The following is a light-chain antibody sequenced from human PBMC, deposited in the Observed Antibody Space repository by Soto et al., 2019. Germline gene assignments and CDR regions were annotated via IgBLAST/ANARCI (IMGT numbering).Light chain of an antibody. CDR2: DTS. CDR1: QSVSSSY. Sequence: EIVLTQSPGTLSLSTGERATLSCRASQSVSSSYLAWYQQKPGQAPRLLIYDTSTRATGVPARFSGSRSGTDFTLTISSLEPEDFAVYYCQQRSNWPPLTFGGGTKVDIK. J-gene: IGKJ4*01. V-gene: IGKV3D-20*02. CDR3: QQRSNWPPLT.